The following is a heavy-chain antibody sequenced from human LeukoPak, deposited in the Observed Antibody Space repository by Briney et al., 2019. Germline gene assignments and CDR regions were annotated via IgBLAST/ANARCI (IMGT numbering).Heavy chain of an antibody. V-gene: IGHV4-34*01. D-gene: IGHD3-10*01. Sequence: PGEPLSLTCAVYGGSFSGYYWSWIRQPPGKGREWLGEINHSGNTNYNPHLKSRVTISVDTSKNQFSLKLSSVTAADTAVYYCARERKYYYGSGSYSRGNFDYWGQGTLATVSS. J-gene: IGHJ4*02. CDR2: INHSGNT. CDR1: GGSFSGYY. CDR3: ARERKYYYGSGSYSRGNFDY.